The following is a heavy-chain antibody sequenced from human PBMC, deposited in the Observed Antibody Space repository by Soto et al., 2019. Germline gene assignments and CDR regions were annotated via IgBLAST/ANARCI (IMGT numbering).Heavy chain of an antibody. CDR2: MSYSGST. V-gene: IGHV4-30-4*01. Sequence: TCSGNYYWSWIRQPPGKGLEWIGFMSYSGSTSYNASLKSRVTISVDTSKSQFSLNLSFVTAADTAVYYCATMGTPATGLYYFDNWGQGTLVTVSS. CDR3: ATMGTPATGLYYFDN. D-gene: IGHD1-7*01. CDR1: TCSGNYY. J-gene: IGHJ4*02.